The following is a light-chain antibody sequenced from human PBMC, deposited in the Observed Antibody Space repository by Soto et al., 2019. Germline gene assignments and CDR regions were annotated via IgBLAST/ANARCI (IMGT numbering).Light chain of an antibody. V-gene: IGLV2-14*01. CDR2: DVS. CDR3: RSYTSSSRGV. Sequence: QSVLTQPASVSGSPGQSITISCTGTSSDVGGYNSVSWYQQHPGKAPKLMIYDVSNRPSGVSNRFSGSKSGNTASLTISGLQAEDEADYYCRSYTSSSRGVFGGGTKLTVL. J-gene: IGLJ3*02. CDR1: SSDVGGYNS.